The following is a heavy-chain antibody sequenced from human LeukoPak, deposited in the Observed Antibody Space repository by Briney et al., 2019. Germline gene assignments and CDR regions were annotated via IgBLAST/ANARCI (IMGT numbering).Heavy chain of an antibody. CDR2: INPKNGGA. J-gene: IGHJ4*02. D-gene: IGHD3-22*01. CDR1: GYTFIGHY. Sequence: ASVKVSCKTSGYTFIGHYIHWVRQAPGQGLEWMGRINPKNGGANYAPRFRGRVTMTRDRSTSTVYMELTRLTSDDTAVYYCARTLWDYYYDSSGYSRYFDYWGQGTLVTVSS. V-gene: IGHV1-2*06. CDR3: ARTLWDYYYDSSGYSRYFDY.